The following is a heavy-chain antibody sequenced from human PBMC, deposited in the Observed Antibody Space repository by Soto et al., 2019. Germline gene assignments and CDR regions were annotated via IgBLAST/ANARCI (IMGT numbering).Heavy chain of an antibody. V-gene: IGHV3-72*01. CDR3: ARIPARGGYSSSSGAY. Sequence: ESGGGLVQPGGSLRLSCAASGFTFSDHYMDWVRQAPGKGLEWVGRTRNKANSYTTEYAASVKGRFTISRDDSKNSLYLQMNSLKTEDTAVYYCARIPARGGYSSSSGAYWGKGTLVTVSS. CDR1: GFTFSDHY. D-gene: IGHD6-6*01. CDR2: TRNKANSYTT. J-gene: IGHJ4*02.